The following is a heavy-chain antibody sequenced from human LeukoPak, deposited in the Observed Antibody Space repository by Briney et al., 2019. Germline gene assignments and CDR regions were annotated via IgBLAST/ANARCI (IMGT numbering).Heavy chain of an antibody. CDR3: AKGGGYEAQYYYYYLDV. D-gene: IGHD5-12*01. CDR2: IRFVGSNK. V-gene: IGHV3-30*02. Sequence: PGGSLRLSCAASGFTFSSYGMHWVRQAPGKGLEWVAFIRFVGSNKYYADSVKGRFAISRDNSKNTLYLQMKSLRAEDTAVYYCAKGGGYEAQYYYYYLDVWGKGTTVTISS. CDR1: GFTFSSYG. J-gene: IGHJ6*03.